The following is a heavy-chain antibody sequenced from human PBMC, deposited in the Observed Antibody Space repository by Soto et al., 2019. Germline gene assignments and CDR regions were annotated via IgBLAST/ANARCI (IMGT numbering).Heavy chain of an antibody. CDR3: ARLRWETENNWFDP. V-gene: IGHV4-30-4*01. CDR1: GDSISSVDHY. CDR2: IYHSGST. J-gene: IGHJ5*02. D-gene: IGHD1-26*01. Sequence: SETLSLTCTVSGDSISSVDHYWSWIRQPPGKGLEWMGYIYHSGSTHYNPSLNSRLTISIDTSTNRFSLNLASVTAADTAVYFCARLRWETENNWFDPWGQGALVTVSS.